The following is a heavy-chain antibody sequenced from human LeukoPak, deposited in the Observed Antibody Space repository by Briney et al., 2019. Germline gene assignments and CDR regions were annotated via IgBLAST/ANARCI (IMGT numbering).Heavy chain of an antibody. CDR1: GFSFNSYW. CDR2: ISNDGRST. V-gene: IGHV3-74*01. Sequence: QPGGPLRLSCAASGFSFNSYWMHWVRQAPGSGLVWVSRISNDGRSTSFADSVKGRFTISRDNAKNTLYLQMNSLSAEDTAVYYCTRGREGNYGLFDSWGQGTLVTVSS. J-gene: IGHJ4*02. CDR3: TRGREGNYGLFDS. D-gene: IGHD3-10*01.